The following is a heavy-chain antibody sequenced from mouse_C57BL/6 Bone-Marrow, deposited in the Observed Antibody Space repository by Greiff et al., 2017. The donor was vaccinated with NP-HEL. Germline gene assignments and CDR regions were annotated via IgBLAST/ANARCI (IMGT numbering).Heavy chain of an antibody. CDR1: GYAFTNYL. CDR2: INPGSGGT. D-gene: IGHD1-1*01. Sequence: VQLQQSGAELVRPGTSVKVSCKASGYAFTNYLIEWVKQRPGQGLEWIGVINPGSGGTNYNEKFKGKATLTADKSSSTAYMQLSSLTSEDSAVYFCARDWNSNYDGSSYGYFDVWGTGTTVTVSS. CDR3: ARDWNSNYDGSSYGYFDV. V-gene: IGHV1-54*01. J-gene: IGHJ1*03.